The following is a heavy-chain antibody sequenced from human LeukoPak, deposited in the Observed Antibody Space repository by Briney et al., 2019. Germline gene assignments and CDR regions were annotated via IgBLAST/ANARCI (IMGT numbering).Heavy chain of an antibody. CDR2: IYYSGST. J-gene: IGHJ4*02. V-gene: IGHV4-31*11. CDR3: AGSGYYYTWDY. D-gene: IGHD3-22*01. Sequence: SETLSLTCAVYGGSFSGYYWSWIRQHPGKGLEWIGYIYYSGSTYYNPSLKSRVTISVDTSKNQFSLKLSSVTAADTAVYYCAGSGYYYTWDYWGQGTLVTVSS. CDR1: GGSFSGYY.